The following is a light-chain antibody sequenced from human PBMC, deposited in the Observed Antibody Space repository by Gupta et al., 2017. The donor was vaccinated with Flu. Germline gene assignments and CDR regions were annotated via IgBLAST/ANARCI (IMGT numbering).Light chain of an antibody. V-gene: IGLV2-11*02. CDR3: GSEAAINNVDV. Sequence: RYVGGNNYDYRYQQPAAPTPKLLIYDDSKSYSASPDRFSASKYGNTASVTTSGLQAEDEADYYCGSEAAINNVDVFGMGTKGTVL. J-gene: IGLJ1*01. CDR1: RYVGGNNY. CDR2: DDS.